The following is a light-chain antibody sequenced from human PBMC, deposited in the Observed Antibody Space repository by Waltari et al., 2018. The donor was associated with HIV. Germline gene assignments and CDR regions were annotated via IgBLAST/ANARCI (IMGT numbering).Light chain of an antibody. Sequence: QSVLTQPPSASGTPGQRVTISCSGSRSNIGSTTINWYQQLPGTAPKLLIYSNKKRPSGVPGRFSGSKSGTSASLAISGLQSEDEADYYCAAWDDSLNGQVFGGGTKLTVL. CDR1: RSNIGSTT. J-gene: IGLJ3*02. CDR2: SNK. V-gene: IGLV1-44*01. CDR3: AAWDDSLNGQV.